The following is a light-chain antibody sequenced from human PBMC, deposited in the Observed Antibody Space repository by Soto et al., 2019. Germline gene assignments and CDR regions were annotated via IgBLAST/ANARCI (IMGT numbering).Light chain of an antibody. V-gene: IGKV1-39*01. Sequence: DIQMTQSPSSLSASVGDRVTIACQASQSINIYLSWYQQEPGKAPKLLMYDASSLQSGVPSRFSGSGSGTHFTLTISSLQREDFATYYCQQNYRTPLTFGGGTKVEIK. CDR2: DAS. J-gene: IGKJ4*01. CDR3: QQNYRTPLT. CDR1: QSINIY.